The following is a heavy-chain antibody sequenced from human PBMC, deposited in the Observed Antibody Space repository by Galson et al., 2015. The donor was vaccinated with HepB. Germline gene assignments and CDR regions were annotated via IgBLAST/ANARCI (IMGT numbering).Heavy chain of an antibody. D-gene: IGHD3-22*01. J-gene: IGHJ4*02. Sequence: SLRLSCAASGFTFDDYAMHWVRQAPGKGLEWVSGISWNSGSIGYADSVKGRFTISRDNAKNSLYLQMNSLRAEDTALYYCAKSVTSVVVIIACWGQGTLVTVSS. CDR3: AKSVTSVVVIIAC. V-gene: IGHV3-9*01. CDR1: GFTFDDYA. CDR2: ISWNSGSI.